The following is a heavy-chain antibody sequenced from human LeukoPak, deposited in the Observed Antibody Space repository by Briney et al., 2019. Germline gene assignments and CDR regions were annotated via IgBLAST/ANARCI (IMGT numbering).Heavy chain of an antibody. CDR2: ISGSGGST. D-gene: IGHD6-13*01. Sequence: GGSLRLSCAAAGFTFSSYAMSWVRQAAGKGLEWVSAISGSGGSTYYADSVRVRFTISRDNSKNTLYLQMNSLRAEDTAVYYCAKDGANLRHSSSWGYYFDYWGQGTLVTVSS. CDR1: GFTFSSYA. J-gene: IGHJ4*02. CDR3: AKDGANLRHSSSWGYYFDY. V-gene: IGHV3-23*01.